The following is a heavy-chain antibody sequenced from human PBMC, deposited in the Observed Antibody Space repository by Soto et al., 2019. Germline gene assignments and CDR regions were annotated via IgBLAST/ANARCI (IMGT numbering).Heavy chain of an antibody. Sequence: QVQLVQSGAEVKKPGSSLKVSCKTSGVSFNNNGIGWVRQAPGHGLEWMGAVSPPFWTSTYARKFQGRISITAEASTGPVNMELSSLTSEDTAQYYCARVLYYGSGSYSPYGMDVWGQGTTVTVSS. CDR1: GVSFNNNG. J-gene: IGHJ6*02. CDR2: VSPPFWTS. D-gene: IGHD3-10*01. V-gene: IGHV1-69*01. CDR3: ARVLYYGSGSYSPYGMDV.